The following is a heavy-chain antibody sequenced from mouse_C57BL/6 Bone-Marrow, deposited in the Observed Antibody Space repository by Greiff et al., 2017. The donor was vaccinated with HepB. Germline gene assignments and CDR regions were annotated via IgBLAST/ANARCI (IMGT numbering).Heavy chain of an antibody. D-gene: IGHD4-1*01. V-gene: IGHV10-3*01. J-gene: IGHJ3*01. CDR3: VRASSEWDGVAY. Sequence: EVKVVESGGGLVQPKGSLKLSCAASGFTFNTYAMHWVRQAPGKGLEWVARIRSKSSNYATYYADSVKDRFTISRDDSQSMLSLQMNNLETEDTAMDYCVRASSEWDGVAYWGQGTLVTVSA. CDR2: IRSKSSNYAT. CDR1: GFTFNTYA.